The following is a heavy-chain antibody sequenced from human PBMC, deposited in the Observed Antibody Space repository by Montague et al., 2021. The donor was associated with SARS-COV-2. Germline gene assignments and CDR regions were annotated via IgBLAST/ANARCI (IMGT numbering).Heavy chain of an antibody. D-gene: IGHD4-17*01. Sequence: QSGAEVKKPGESLKISCKGSGYSFTSYWIGWVRQMPGKGLEWMGIIYPXXSDTRYSPSFQGQVTISADKSISTAYLQWSSLKASDTAMYYCARSGPHDYADYYYYGMDVWGQGTTVTVSS. CDR2: IYPXXSDT. CDR3: ARSGPHDYADYYYYGMDV. CDR1: GYSFTSYW. J-gene: IGHJ6*02. V-gene: IGHV5-51*03.